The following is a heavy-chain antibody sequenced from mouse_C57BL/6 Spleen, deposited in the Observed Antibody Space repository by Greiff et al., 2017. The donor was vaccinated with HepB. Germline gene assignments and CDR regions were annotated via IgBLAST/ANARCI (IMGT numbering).Heavy chain of an antibody. J-gene: IGHJ3*01. CDR2: IYPGDGDT. CDR1: GYAFSSSW. D-gene: IGHD6-1*01. Sequence: VQLQQSGPELVKPGASVKISCKASGYAFSSSWMNWVKQRPGKGLEWIGRIYPGDGDTNYNGKFKGKATLTADKSSSTAYMQLSSLTSEDSAVYVWERGAAEGWFAYWGQGTLVTVSA. V-gene: IGHV1-82*01. CDR3: ERGAAEGWFAY.